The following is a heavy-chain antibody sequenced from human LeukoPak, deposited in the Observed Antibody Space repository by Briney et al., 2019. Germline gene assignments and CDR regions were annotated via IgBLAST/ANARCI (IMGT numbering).Heavy chain of an antibody. CDR1: GGSISSGDYY. Sequence: SQTLSLTCTVSGGSISSGDYYWSWIRQPPGKGLEWIGYIYYSGSTYYNPSLKSRVTISVDTSKNQFSLRLSSVTAADTAVYYCARTLRSNWFDPWGQGTLVTVSS. CDR2: IYYSGST. V-gene: IGHV4-30-4*01. CDR3: ARTLRSNWFDP. D-gene: IGHD2/OR15-2a*01. J-gene: IGHJ5*02.